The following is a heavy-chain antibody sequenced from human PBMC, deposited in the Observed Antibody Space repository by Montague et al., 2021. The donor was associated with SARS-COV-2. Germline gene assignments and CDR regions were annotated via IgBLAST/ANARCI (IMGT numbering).Heavy chain of an antibody. Sequence: TLSLTCTVSGGSISSGGYYWSWIRQHPGKGLEWIGYIYYSGSTYYNPSLKSRVTLSVDTSKNQFSLKLSSVTAADTAVYYCARVQGITMIVVVIGAFDIWGQGTMVTVSS. D-gene: IGHD3-22*01. J-gene: IGHJ3*02. CDR3: ARVQGITMIVVVIGAFDI. CDR2: IYYSGST. CDR1: GGSISSGGYY. V-gene: IGHV4-31*03.